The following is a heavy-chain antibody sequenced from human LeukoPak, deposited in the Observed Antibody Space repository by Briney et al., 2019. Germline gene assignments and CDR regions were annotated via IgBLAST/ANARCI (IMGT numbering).Heavy chain of an antibody. Sequence: SETLSLTWTVSGGSMRSSSYYWGWIRQPPGKGLEWIGTIYYSGSTDYNACLKSRVTISLDTPKNQFSLKLSSVTAADTTVYYCARDYYDSSGWGLYYYRDVWGKGTTVTVS. V-gene: IGHV4-39*07. J-gene: IGHJ6*03. CDR3: ARDYYDSSGWGLYYYRDV. CDR2: IYYSGST. D-gene: IGHD3-22*01. CDR1: GGSMRSSSYY.